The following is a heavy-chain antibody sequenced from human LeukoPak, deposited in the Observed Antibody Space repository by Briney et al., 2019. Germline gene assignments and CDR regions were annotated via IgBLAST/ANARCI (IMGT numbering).Heavy chain of an antibody. CDR3: ASRSGSYSIDY. J-gene: IGHJ4*02. V-gene: IGHV1-69*06. D-gene: IGHD3-10*01. Sequence: SVKVSCKASGGTFSSYAISWVRQASGQGLEWMGGIIPIFGTANYAQKFQGRVTITADKSTSTAYMELSSLRSEDTAVYYCASRSGSYSIDYWGQGTLVTVSS. CDR2: IIPIFGTA. CDR1: GGTFSSYA.